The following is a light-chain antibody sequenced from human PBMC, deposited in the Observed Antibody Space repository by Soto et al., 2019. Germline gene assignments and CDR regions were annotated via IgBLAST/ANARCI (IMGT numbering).Light chain of an antibody. J-gene: IGKJ4*01. CDR2: DTS. CDR3: QRYNNWPLT. Sequence: DIQMTQSPASLSASVGYRFTITCRASQIISRHLHWYQQKPGRAPRLLIYDTSARATGVPARFSGSRSGPEFTLTINRLQSEDFAIYYCQRYNNWPLTFGGGTTADIK. V-gene: IGKV1-39*01. CDR1: QIISRH.